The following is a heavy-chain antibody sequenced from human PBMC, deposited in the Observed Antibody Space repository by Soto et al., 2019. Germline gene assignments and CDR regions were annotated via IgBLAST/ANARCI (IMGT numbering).Heavy chain of an antibody. V-gene: IGHV4-31*03. CDR3: ARYDSSVDFDY. J-gene: IGHJ4*02. D-gene: IGHD3-22*01. CDR2: IYYSGST. CDR1: GGSISSGGYY. Sequence: PSETLSLTCTVSGGSISSGGYYWSWTRQHPGKGLEWIGYIYYSGSTYYNPSLKSRVTISVDTSKNQFSLKLSSVTAADTAVYYCARYDSSVDFDYWGQGTLVTVSS.